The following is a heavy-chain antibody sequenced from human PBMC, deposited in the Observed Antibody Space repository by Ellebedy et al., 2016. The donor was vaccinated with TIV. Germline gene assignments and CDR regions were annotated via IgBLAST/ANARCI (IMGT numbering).Heavy chain of an antibody. CDR2: INTDGSST. V-gene: IGHV3-74*01. J-gene: IGHJ4*02. CDR1: GFTLSGYW. CDR3: ARESVRYFDWDY. D-gene: IGHD3-9*01. Sequence: GESLKLSCVASGFTLSGYWMHWVRQVPGKGLVWLARINTDGSSTSYADSVEGRFTISRDNAKKTLYLEMSGLRSDDTAVYYCARESVRYFDWDYWGQGTLVAV.